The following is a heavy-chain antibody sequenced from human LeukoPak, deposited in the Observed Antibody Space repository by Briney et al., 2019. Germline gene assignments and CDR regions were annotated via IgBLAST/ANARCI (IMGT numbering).Heavy chain of an antibody. J-gene: IGHJ6*04. CDR2: ISSGSTYM. CDR3: AELGITMIGGV. CDR1: GFTFSNYS. Sequence: GGSLRLSCAVSGFTFSNYSMNWVRQAPGKWLEWVSSISSGSTYMYYADSVKGRFTISRDNAKNSLYLQMNSLRAEDTAVYYYAELGITMIGGVWGKGTTVTISS. D-gene: IGHD3-10*02. V-gene: IGHV3-21*01.